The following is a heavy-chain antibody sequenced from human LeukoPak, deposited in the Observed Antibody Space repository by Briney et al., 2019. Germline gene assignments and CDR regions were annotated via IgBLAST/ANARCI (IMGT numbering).Heavy chain of an antibody. CDR1: GFTFDDYT. CDR3: AKDGPLGPSELNWFDP. V-gene: IGHV3-43*01. J-gene: IGHJ5*02. Sequence: GGSLRLSCAASGFTFDDYTMHWVRQAPGKGLEWVSLISWDGGSTYYADSVKGRFTISRDNSKNSLYLQMNSLRTEDTALYYCAKDGPLGPSELNWFDPWGQGTLVTVSS. D-gene: IGHD1-26*01. CDR2: ISWDGGST.